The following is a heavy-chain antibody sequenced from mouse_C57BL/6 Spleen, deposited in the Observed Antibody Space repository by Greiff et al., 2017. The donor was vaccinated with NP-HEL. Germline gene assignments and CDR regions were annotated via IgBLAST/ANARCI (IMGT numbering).Heavy chain of an antibody. J-gene: IGHJ3*01. V-gene: IGHV1-69*01. Sequence: VQLQQPGAELVMPGASVKLSCKASGYTFTSYWMHWVKQRPGQGLEWIGEIDPSDSYTNYNQKFKGKSTLTVDKSSSTAYMQLSSLTSEDSAVYYCARKLSFWFAYWGQGTLVTVSA. CDR1: GYTFTSYW. CDR2: IDPSDSYT. CDR3: ARKLSFWFAY.